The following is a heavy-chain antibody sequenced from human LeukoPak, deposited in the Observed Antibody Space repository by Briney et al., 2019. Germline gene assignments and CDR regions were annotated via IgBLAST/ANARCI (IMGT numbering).Heavy chain of an antibody. CDR1: GFTFSSYI. CDR2: ISSSSSYI. D-gene: IGHD3-9*01. Sequence: GGSLRLSCAASGFTFSSYIMNWVRQAPGKGLEWVSSISSSSSYIYYADSVKGRFTISRDNAKNSLYLQMNSLRAEDTAVYYCARSLPYDILTGYYLFDYWGQGPLVTVSS. J-gene: IGHJ4*02. CDR3: ARSLPYDILTGYYLFDY. V-gene: IGHV3-21*01.